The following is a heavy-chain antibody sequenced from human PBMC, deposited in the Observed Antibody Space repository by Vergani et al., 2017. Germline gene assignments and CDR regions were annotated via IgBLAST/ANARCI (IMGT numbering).Heavy chain of an antibody. D-gene: IGHD6-19*01. CDR3: ARNASSYSSRGFDP. CDR2: ISAYNGNT. CDR1: GYTFTSYG. V-gene: IGHV1-18*01. J-gene: IGHJ5*02. Sequence: QVQLVPSGAAVKTPGASVTVSCKASGYTFTSYGISWVRQAPGQGLEWMGWISAYNGNTNYAQKLQGRVTMTTDTPTSTAYMELRSLRSDDTAVYYCARNASSYSSRGFDPWGQGTLVTVSS.